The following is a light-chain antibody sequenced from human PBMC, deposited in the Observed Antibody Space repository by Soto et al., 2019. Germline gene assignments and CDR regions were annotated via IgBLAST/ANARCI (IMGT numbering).Light chain of an antibody. J-gene: IGKJ1*01. V-gene: IGKV1-5*03. Sequence: DIQVTLSPATLSASVGDRVTITCRASQSISSWLAWYQQKPGKAPKLLIYKASSLESGVPSRFSGSGSGTEFTLTISSLQPDDFATYYCQHYTSYSEAFGQGTKVAI. CDR3: QHYTSYSEA. CDR1: QSISSW. CDR2: KAS.